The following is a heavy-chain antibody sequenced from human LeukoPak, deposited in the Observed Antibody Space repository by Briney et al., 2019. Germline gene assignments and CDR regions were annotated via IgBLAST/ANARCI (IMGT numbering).Heavy chain of an antibody. CDR1: GFTFSSYA. D-gene: IGHD2-2*01. V-gene: IGHV3-30-3*01. J-gene: IGHJ6*02. CDR2: ISYGGSNK. CDR3: AREELVPAATWPPYYYYGMDV. Sequence: GGSLRLSCAASGFTFSSYAMHWVRQAPGKGLEWVAVISYGGSNKYYADSVKGRFTISRDNSKNTLYLQMNSLRAEDTAVYYCAREELVPAATWPPYYYYGMDVWGQGTTVTASS.